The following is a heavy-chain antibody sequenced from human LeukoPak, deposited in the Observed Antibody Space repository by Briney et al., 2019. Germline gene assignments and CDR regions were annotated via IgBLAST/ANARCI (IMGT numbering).Heavy chain of an antibody. V-gene: IGHV4-38-2*02. J-gene: IGHJ4*02. Sequence: SETLSLTCTVSGYSISSGYYWGWIRQPPGKGLEWIGSIYHSGSTYYNPSLKSRVTISVDTSKNQFSLRLSSVTAADTAVYYCARVPIAVAGTCDYWGQGTLVTVSS. D-gene: IGHD6-19*01. CDR1: GYSISSGYY. CDR2: IYHSGST. CDR3: ARVPIAVAGTCDY.